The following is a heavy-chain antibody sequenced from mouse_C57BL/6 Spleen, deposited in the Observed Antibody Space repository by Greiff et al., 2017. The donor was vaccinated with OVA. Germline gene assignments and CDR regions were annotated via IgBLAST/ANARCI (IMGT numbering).Heavy chain of an antibody. Sequence: VKVVESGPGLVQPSQSLSITCTVSGFSLTSYGVHWVRQSPGKGLEWLGVIWRGGSTDYNAAFMSRLSITKDNSKSQVFFKMNSLQADDTAIYYCAKPDGYYAHYYAMDYWGQGTSVTVSS. D-gene: IGHD2-3*01. CDR1: GFSLTSYG. J-gene: IGHJ4*01. CDR3: AKPDGYYAHYYAMDY. V-gene: IGHV2-5*01. CDR2: IWRGGST.